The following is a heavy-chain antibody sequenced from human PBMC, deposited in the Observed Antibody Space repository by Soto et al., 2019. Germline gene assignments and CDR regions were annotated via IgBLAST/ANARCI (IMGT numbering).Heavy chain of an antibody. Sequence: SETRSLTCTVSGGSISSYYWSWIRQPPGKGLEWIGEIYHTGSTNYNPSLKSRVTISVDKSKNQFSLKLSSVTAADTAMYYCARSGDYDILTGLNWFDPWGQGTLVTVS. D-gene: IGHD3-9*01. CDR2: IYHTGST. V-gene: IGHV4-59*12. CDR3: ARSGDYDILTGLNWFDP. CDR1: GGSISSYY. J-gene: IGHJ5*02.